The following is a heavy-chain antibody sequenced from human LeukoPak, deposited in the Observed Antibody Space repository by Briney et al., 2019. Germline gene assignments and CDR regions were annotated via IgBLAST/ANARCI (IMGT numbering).Heavy chain of an antibody. V-gene: IGHV3-21*01. Sequence: PGGSLRLSCAASGFLFSSYSMTWVRQAPGRGLEWVSSISSSSSYSYIYYADSVKGRFTISRNNAKNSLYLQMNSLRAEDTAVYYCATLVEMANIQQWGQGTLGTVSS. D-gene: IGHD5-24*01. CDR3: ATLVEMANIQQ. J-gene: IGHJ1*01. CDR2: ISSSSSYSYI. CDR1: GFLFSSYS.